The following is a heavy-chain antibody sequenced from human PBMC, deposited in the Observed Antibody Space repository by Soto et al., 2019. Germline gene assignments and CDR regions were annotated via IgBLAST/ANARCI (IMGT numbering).Heavy chain of an antibody. CDR3: AKDWGDYVISPYYYYMDV. V-gene: IGHV3-30*18. D-gene: IGHD4-17*01. CDR2: ISYDGSNK. Sequence: GGSLRLSCAASGFTFSSYGMHWVRQAPGKGLEWVAVISYDGSNKYYADSVKGRFTISRDNSKKTLYLQMNSLRAEDTAVYYCAKDWGDYVISPYYYYMDVWGKGTTVTVSS. CDR1: GFTFSSYG. J-gene: IGHJ6*03.